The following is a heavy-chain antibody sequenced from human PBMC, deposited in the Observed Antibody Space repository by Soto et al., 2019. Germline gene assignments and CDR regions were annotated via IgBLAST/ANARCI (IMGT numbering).Heavy chain of an antibody. CDR2: IFSNNAR. CDR3: ALLVADSSWYYSVLDV. J-gene: IGHJ6*02. Sequence: QVTLKESGPVLVKATETLTLTCAISGFSLTTGRMVVSWIRQPPGKAREWVAHIFSNNARSYSTSLQSRLSSSDDTSESQVVLTMTDVDPVDTATYCCALLVADSSWYYSVLDVWCQGTTVTVS. V-gene: IGHV2-26*03. CDR1: GFSLTTGRMV. D-gene: IGHD2-15*01.